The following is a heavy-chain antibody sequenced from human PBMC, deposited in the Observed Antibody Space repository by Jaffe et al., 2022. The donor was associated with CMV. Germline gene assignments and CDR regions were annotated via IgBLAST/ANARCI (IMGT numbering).Heavy chain of an antibody. V-gene: IGHV3-23*01. J-gene: IGHJ3*01. CDR3: QGGA. CDR2: ISNTGADS. Sequence: EVQLLQSGGGLVQPGGSLRLSCAASGFTFSSFAMHWVRQAPGKGLEWISLISNTGADSFYADSVKGRFTVSRDNSQNILYLHMDSLRADDTAVYYCQGGAWGQGTMVTVSS. CDR1: GFTFSSFA.